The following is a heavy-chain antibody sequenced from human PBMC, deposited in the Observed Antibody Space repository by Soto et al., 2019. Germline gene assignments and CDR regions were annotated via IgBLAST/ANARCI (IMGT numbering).Heavy chain of an antibody. Sequence: SETLSLTCAVSGGSISSGGYSWSWIRQPPGKGLEWIGYIYRSGSTCYNPSLKSRVTISVDRSKNQFSLKLSSVTAADTAVYYCARGYSSGGSCYYFDYWGQGTLVTVSS. J-gene: IGHJ4*02. CDR2: IYRSGST. V-gene: IGHV4-30-2*01. CDR3: ARGYSSGGSCYYFDY. D-gene: IGHD2-15*01. CDR1: GGSISSGGYS.